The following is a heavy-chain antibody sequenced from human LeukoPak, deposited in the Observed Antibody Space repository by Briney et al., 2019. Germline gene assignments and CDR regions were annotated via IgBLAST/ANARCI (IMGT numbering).Heavy chain of an antibody. V-gene: IGHV3-21*04. CDR1: GFTFSSYS. CDR2: ISSSSSYI. CDR3: AKEMATIYY. Sequence: GGSLRLSCAASGFTFSSYSMNWVRQAPGKGLEWVSSISSSSSYIYYADSVKGRFTISRDNSKNTLYLQMNSLRAEDTAVYYCAKEMATIYYWGQGTLVTVSS. D-gene: IGHD5-24*01. J-gene: IGHJ4*02.